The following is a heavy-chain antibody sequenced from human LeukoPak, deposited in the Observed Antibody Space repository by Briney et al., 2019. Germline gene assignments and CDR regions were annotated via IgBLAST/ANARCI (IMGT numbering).Heavy chain of an antibody. D-gene: IGHD2-15*01. CDR3: ARDSFRVADHDAFDI. J-gene: IGHJ3*02. V-gene: IGHV3-11*01. CDR1: GFTFSDYY. CDR2: ISSSGSTI. Sequence: AGGSLRLSCAASGFTFSDYYMSWIRQAPGKGLEWVSYISSSGSTIYYADSVKGRFTISRDNAKNSLYLQMNSLRAEDTAVYYCARDSFRVADHDAFDIWGQGTMVTVSS.